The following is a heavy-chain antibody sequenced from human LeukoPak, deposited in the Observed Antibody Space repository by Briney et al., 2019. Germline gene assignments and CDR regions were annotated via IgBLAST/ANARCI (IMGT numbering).Heavy chain of an antibody. J-gene: IGHJ4*02. Sequence: PGRSLRLSCAASGFTFSSYAMHWARQAPGKGLEWVAVISYDGSNKYYADSVKGRFTISRDNSKNTLYLQMNSLRAEDTAVYYCARDMQFEPASDFDYWGQGTLVTVSS. V-gene: IGHV3-30-3*01. D-gene: IGHD1-14*01. CDR2: ISYDGSNK. CDR3: ARDMQFEPASDFDY. CDR1: GFTFSSYA.